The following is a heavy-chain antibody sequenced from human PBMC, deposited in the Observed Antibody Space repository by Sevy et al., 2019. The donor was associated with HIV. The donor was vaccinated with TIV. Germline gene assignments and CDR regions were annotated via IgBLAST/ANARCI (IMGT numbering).Heavy chain of an antibody. D-gene: IGHD3-3*01. CDR3: AKDVPRDFWSAYSPGYFDS. CDR2: ISSNGLST. V-gene: IGHV3-23*01. Sequence: GGSLRLSCAVSGFRFDYYAMTWVRQAPGKGLEWVSTISSNGLSTYYTDSVKGQFTIFRDNFKNTRYLQMNSLRVEDTAVYFCAKDVPRDFWSAYSPGYFDSWGQGSLVTVSS. J-gene: IGHJ4*02. CDR1: GFRFDYYA.